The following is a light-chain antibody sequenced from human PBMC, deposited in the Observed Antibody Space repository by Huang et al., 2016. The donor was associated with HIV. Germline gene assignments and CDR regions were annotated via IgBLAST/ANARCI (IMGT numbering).Light chain of an antibody. Sequence: EIVLTQSPATLYLSPGERATLSCGAPQTVRNRFLAWCQEKPGLAPRLLIYDASVRATGIPDRFSGSGSGTDFTLTINRLEPEDFAVYYCQQYGDSSYSFGQGTKLQIK. CDR2: DAS. J-gene: IGKJ2*01. V-gene: IGKV3D-20*01. CDR1: QTVRNRF. CDR3: QQYGDSSYS.